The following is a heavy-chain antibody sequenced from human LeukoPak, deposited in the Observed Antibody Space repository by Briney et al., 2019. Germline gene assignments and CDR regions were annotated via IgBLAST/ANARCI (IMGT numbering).Heavy chain of an antibody. J-gene: IGHJ4*02. CDR3: ARDQEGFDY. CDR1: GYTFTSNY. V-gene: IGHV1-46*01. CDR2: IYPRDGST. Sequence: GASLKVSCKASGYTFTSNYIHWVRQAPGQGLEWMGMIYPRDGSTSYAQKFQGRVTVTRDTSTSTVHMELSGLRSEDTAVYYCARDQEGFDYWGQGTLATVSS.